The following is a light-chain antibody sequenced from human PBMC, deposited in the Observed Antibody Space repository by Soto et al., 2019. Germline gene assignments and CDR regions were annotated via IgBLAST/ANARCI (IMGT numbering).Light chain of an antibody. V-gene: IGKV3-15*01. CDR1: QSVSSSY. CDR3: QQYYYWPPYT. Sequence: EIVLTQSPVTLSLSPGERATLSCRSSQSVSSSYLASYQHKPGQAPRPLIYCASIRATGIPSRFSASGSGTAFTLPISSLQSEDSADYFCQQYYYWPPYTFGQGTKVDIK. J-gene: IGKJ2*01. CDR2: CAS.